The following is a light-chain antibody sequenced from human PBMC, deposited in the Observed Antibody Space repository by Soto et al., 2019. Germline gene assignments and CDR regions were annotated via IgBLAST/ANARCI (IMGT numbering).Light chain of an antibody. CDR3: HQYNSYAPT. Sequence: DIQMTQSPSTLSASVGDRVTITCRASQSISNWLAWYQQEPGKAPKLLIHKASSLQSVVPSRFSSSVSETDFTLTISSLHPDDCATYYFHQYNSYAPTFGQGTRVQIK. J-gene: IGKJ1*01. V-gene: IGKV1-5*03. CDR1: QSISNW. CDR2: KAS.